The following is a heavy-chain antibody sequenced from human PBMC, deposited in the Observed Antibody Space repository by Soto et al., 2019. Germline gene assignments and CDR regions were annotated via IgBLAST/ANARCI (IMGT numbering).Heavy chain of an antibody. Sequence: PSETLSLTCTVSGGSISSGGYYWSWIRQHPGKGLEWIGYIYYSGSTYYNPSLKSRVTISVDTSKNQFSLKLSSVTAADTAVYYWARDLSTSSNGLDVWGQGTTVTVSS. V-gene: IGHV4-31*03. CDR2: IYYSGST. CDR1: GGSISSGGYY. J-gene: IGHJ6*01. D-gene: IGHD2-2*01. CDR3: ARDLSTSSNGLDV.